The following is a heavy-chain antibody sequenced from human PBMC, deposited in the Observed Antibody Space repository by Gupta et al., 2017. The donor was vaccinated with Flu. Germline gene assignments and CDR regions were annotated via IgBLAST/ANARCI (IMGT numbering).Heavy chain of an antibody. CDR3: ANRGWVRQVGFES. D-gene: IGHD1-26*01. Sequence: EVQLLESGGALVQPGGSLRLSRAASGFTFSNYAMNWVRQAPGKGLEWFSSIGGSGDGTSYADSVKGRFTISRDNSKNMLYLQMNSLRADDTAMYYCANRGWVRQVGFESWGQGTLVTVSS. J-gene: IGHJ4*02. CDR1: GFTFSNYA. V-gene: IGHV3-23*01. CDR2: IGGSGDGT.